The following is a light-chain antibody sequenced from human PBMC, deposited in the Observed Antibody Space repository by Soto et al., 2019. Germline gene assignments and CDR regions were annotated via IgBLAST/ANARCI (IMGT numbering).Light chain of an antibody. Sequence: QSALTQPASVSGSPGQSITISCTGTSSDVGGYNYVSWYQQHTGRAPKLMIYEVSNRPSGVSNRFSGSKSGNTASLTISGLQAEDEAAYYCSSYTSSSTPYVFGTGTKVTVL. CDR2: EVS. CDR3: SSYTSSSTPYV. J-gene: IGLJ1*01. CDR1: SSDVGGYNY. V-gene: IGLV2-14*01.